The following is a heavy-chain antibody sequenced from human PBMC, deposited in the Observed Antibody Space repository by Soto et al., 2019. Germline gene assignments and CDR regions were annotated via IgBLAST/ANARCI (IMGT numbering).Heavy chain of an antibody. Sequence: ASETLSLTCAVSSGSISSSSYYWSWIRQHPGKGLEWIGYIYYSGSTYYKPSLKSRVTISVDTSKKQFSLKLSSVTAADTAVYYCASFNGSAEYYFDYWGQGTLVTVSS. CDR1: SGSISSSSYY. J-gene: IGHJ4*02. D-gene: IGHD1-26*01. CDR2: IYYSGST. V-gene: IGHV4-31*11. CDR3: ASFNGSAEYYFDY.